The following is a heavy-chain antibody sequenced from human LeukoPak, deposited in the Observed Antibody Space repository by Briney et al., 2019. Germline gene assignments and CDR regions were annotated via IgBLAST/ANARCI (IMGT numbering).Heavy chain of an antibody. Sequence: GGSLRLSCAASGFNFNNHNMNWVRQAPGKGLQWVSYISGSGDAIFYAESVQGRFTISRDNAKNSVYLQMNSLRAEDTAVYYCARVGSEQINWFDPWGQGTLVTVSS. J-gene: IGHJ5*02. D-gene: IGHD3-10*01. CDR3: ARVGSEQINWFDP. V-gene: IGHV3-48*01. CDR2: ISGSGDAI. CDR1: GFNFNNHN.